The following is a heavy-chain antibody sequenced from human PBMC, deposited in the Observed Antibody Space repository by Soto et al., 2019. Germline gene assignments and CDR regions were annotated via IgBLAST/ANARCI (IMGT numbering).Heavy chain of an antibody. CDR1: GGSISSYY. V-gene: IGHV4-59*01. Sequence: QVQLHESGPGLVKPSETLSLTCTVSGGSISSYYWSWIRQPPGKGLEWIGYIYYSGSTNYNPSLKSRVTISVDTSKNQCSLKLSSVTAADTAVYYCARSTRYYYGMDVWGQGTTVTVSS. D-gene: IGHD1-1*01. J-gene: IGHJ6*02. CDR2: IYYSGST. CDR3: ARSTRYYYGMDV.